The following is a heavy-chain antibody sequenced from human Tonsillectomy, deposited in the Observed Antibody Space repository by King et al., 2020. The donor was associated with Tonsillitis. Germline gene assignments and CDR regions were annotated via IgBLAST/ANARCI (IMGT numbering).Heavy chain of an antibody. D-gene: IGHD1-26*01. CDR3: ARGRVGADNWFDS. CDR1: GFPFSDYG. CDR2: IRGRDDNTI. J-gene: IGHJ5*01. V-gene: IGHV3-48*01. Sequence: VQLVESGGGLVQPGGSLRLSCAASGFPFSDYGMNWVRQARGKGLEWVSYIRGRDDNTIHYADSVKGRFTISRDDAKNSLYLQMNSLRAEDTAVYYCARGRVGADNWFDSWGQGTLVTVSS.